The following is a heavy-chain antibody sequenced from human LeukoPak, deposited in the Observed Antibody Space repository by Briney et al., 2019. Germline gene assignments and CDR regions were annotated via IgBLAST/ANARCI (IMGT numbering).Heavy chain of an antibody. CDR2: IKQDGSEK. D-gene: IGHD3-3*01. V-gene: IGHV3-7*01. CDR3: ASGFLDDFWSGHF. CDR1: EFTFFTYW. J-gene: IGHJ4*02. Sequence: LSGGSLRLSCAASEFTFFTYWMSWVRQAPGKGLEWVANIKQDGSEKYYVDSVKGRFTISRDNAMKSLYLQMNSLSAEDTAVYYCASGFLDDFWSGHFWGQGTLVTVSS.